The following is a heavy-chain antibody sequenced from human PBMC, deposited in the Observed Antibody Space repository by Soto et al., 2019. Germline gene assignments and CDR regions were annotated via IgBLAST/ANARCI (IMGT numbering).Heavy chain of an antibody. CDR3: ARGRGNSGYDPLDY. J-gene: IGHJ4*01. CDR1: GYTFTGHY. V-gene: IGHV1-2*04. D-gene: IGHD5-12*01. CDR2: INPNGGGA. Sequence: ASVKVSCKASGYTFTGHYIHWVRKTPGQGLEWMGWINPNGGGANHAQKFQDWVTMTRDTSITTAYMEVSRLTSDDTAVYYCARGRGNSGYDPLDYWGQ.